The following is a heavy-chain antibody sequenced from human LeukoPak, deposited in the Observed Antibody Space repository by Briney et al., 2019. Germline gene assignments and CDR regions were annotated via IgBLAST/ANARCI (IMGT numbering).Heavy chain of an antibody. CDR1: GVSISSSNSY. V-gene: IGHV4-39*07. CDR3: ARTTEGGYTYGYFYYYYMDV. D-gene: IGHD5-18*01. J-gene: IGHJ6*03. Sequence: SETLSLTCTVSGVSISSSNSYWGWIRQPPGKGLEWIGSIYYSGNTYYNASLKSQVSISIDTSKNQFSLRLSSVTAADTAVYYCARTTEGGYTYGYFYYYYMDVWGKGTTVTISS. CDR2: IYYSGNT.